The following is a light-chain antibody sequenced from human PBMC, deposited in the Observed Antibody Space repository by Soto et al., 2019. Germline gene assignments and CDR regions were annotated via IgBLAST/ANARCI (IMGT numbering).Light chain of an antibody. CDR2: EVN. J-gene: IGLJ3*02. V-gene: IGLV2-23*02. CDR3: CLHVGGSSPQWV. Sequence: QSALTQPASVSGSPGQSITISCTGTSNDVGGYNLVSWFQQHPGKAPKLMISEVNKRPSGVSNRFSGSKSANTASLTISGLQAEDAADYYCCLHVGGSSPQWVFGGGTKLTVL. CDR1: SNDVGGYNL.